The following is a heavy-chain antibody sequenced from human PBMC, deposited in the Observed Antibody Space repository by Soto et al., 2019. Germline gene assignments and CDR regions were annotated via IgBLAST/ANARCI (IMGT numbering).Heavy chain of an antibody. D-gene: IGHD2-8*01. CDR2: IIPVVGTT. CDR1: GDTFTTNS. V-gene: IGHV1-69*06. J-gene: IGHJ4*02. Sequence: QVQLVQSGAEVKKPGSSVKVSCKASGDTFTTNSLNWVRQAPGQGLEWMGGIIPVVGTTKYAQKYQDRVTITWDKSTNTAYMELSSPRSDDTAVYYCARGLLYATTYFDYWGQGTPVTVSS. CDR3: ARGLLYATTYFDY.